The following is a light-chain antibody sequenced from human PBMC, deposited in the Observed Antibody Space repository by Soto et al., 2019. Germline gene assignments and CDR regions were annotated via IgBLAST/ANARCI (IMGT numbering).Light chain of an antibody. J-gene: IGKJ4*01. Sequence: DIHLTQSPSFLSATEGDRVTITCRASQGIASSLAWYQQKAGKAPKLLIYGASTLETGVPSRFSGSGPGTEFTLTISSLQPEDFGIYYCQQFNSYPLTFGGGTKVEIK. CDR1: QGIASS. CDR2: GAS. CDR3: QQFNSYPLT. V-gene: IGKV1-9*01.